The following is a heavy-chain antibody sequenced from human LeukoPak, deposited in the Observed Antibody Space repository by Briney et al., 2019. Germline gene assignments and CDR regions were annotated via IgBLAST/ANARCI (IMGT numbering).Heavy chain of an antibody. Sequence: ASVKVSCKASGGTFGSYAISWVRQAPGQGLEWMGRIIPILGIANYAQKFQGRVTITADKPTSTAYMELSSLRSEDTAVYYCARDGRCSSTSCYTGYYYYGMDVWGQGTTVTVSS. CDR1: GGTFGSYA. CDR3: ARDGRCSSTSCYTGYYYYGMDV. V-gene: IGHV1-69*04. CDR2: IIPILGIA. D-gene: IGHD2-2*02. J-gene: IGHJ6*02.